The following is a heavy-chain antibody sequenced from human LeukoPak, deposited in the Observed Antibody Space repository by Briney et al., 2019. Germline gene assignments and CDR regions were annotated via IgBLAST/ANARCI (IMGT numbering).Heavy chain of an antibody. Sequence: ASVKVSCKASGNTFTGYYMHWVRQAPGQGLEWMGRINPNSGGTNYAQKFQGRVTMTRDTSISTAYMELSRLRSDDTAVYYCARDRDGKYFDYWGQGTLVTVSP. J-gene: IGHJ4*02. CDR1: GNTFTGYY. CDR2: INPNSGGT. CDR3: ARDRDGKYFDY. V-gene: IGHV1-2*06. D-gene: IGHD5-24*01.